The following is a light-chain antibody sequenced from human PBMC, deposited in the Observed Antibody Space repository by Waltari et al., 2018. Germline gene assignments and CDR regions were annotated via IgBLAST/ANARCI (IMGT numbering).Light chain of an antibody. Sequence: DIQMTQSPSTLSASVGDRVTLTCRASQSISSWLAWYQQKPGKAPKLLIYDASSLESGVPSRVSGSGSGTEFTLTISSLQPDDSATYWCQTYNNYGTFGQGTKLEL. V-gene: IGKV1-5*01. CDR3: QTYNNYGT. CDR2: DAS. CDR1: QSISSW. J-gene: IGKJ1*01.